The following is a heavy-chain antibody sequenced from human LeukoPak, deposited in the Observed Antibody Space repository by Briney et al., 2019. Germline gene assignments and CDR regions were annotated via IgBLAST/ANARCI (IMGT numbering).Heavy chain of an antibody. CDR1: GYIFTSYY. Sequence: ASVKVSCKASGYIFTSYYMHWVRQAPGQGLEWMGIINPSGGSTSYAQKFQGRVTMTRDMSTSTVYMELSSLRSEDTAVYYCARGLSPHAFDIWGQGTMVTVSS. V-gene: IGHV1-46*01. CDR2: INPSGGST. J-gene: IGHJ3*02. CDR3: ARGLSPHAFDI.